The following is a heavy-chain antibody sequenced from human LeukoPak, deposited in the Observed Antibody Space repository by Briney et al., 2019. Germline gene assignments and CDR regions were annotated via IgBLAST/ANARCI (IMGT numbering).Heavy chain of an antibody. Sequence: PGGSLRLSCAASGFTFDDYAMHWVRQAPGKGLEWVSLISWDGGSTYYADSVKGRFTISRDNSKNSLYLQMNSLRAEDTALYYCAKERSMIRGVMGYYFYYYAMDVWGQGTTVTVSS. CDR1: GFTFDDYA. CDR3: AKERSMIRGVMGYYFYYYAMDV. J-gene: IGHJ6*02. V-gene: IGHV3-43D*03. D-gene: IGHD3-10*01. CDR2: ISWDGGST.